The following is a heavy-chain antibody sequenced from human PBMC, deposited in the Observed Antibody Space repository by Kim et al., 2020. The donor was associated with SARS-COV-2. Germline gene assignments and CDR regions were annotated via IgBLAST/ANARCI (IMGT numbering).Heavy chain of an antibody. V-gene: IGHV4-34*01. Sequence: SETLSLTCAVYGGSFSGYYWSWIRQPPGKGLEWIGEINHSGSTNYNPSLKSRVTISVDTSKNQFSLKLSSVTAADTAVYYCARVLRHSSSWYKGYYYYGMDVWGQGTTFTVSS. CDR3: ARVLRHSSSWYKGYYYYGMDV. D-gene: IGHD6-13*01. CDR1: GGSFSGYY. J-gene: IGHJ6*02. CDR2: INHSGST.